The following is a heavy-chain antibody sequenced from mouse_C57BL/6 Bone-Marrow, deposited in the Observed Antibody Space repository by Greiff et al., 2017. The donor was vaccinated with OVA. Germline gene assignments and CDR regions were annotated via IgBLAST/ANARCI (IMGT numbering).Heavy chain of an antibody. CDR2: LDPSDSYT. J-gene: IGHJ4*01. V-gene: IGHV1-69*01. D-gene: IGHD1-1*01. CDR1: GYTFTSYW. Sequence: QVQLQQPGAELVMPGASVKLSCKASGYTFTSYWMHWVKQRPGQGLEWIGELDPSDSYTNYNQKFKGKSTLTVDKSSSTAYMQLSSLTSEDSAVYYCAREENYTVVATDYAMDYWGQGTSVTVSS. CDR3: AREENYTVVATDYAMDY.